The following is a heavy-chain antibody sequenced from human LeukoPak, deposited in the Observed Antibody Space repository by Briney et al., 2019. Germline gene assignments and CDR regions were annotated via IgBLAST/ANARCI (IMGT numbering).Heavy chain of an antibody. CDR3: ARSNCGGDCYYYYGMDV. D-gene: IGHD2-21*02. CDR2: IYYSGST. V-gene: IGHV4-59*01. Sequence: SETLSLTCTVSGGSISSYYWSWIRPPPGKGLEWIGYIYYSGSTNYNPSLKSRVTISVDTSKNQFSLKLSSVTAADTAVSYCARSNCGGDCYYYYGMDVWGQGITVTVSS. J-gene: IGHJ6*02. CDR1: GGSISSYY.